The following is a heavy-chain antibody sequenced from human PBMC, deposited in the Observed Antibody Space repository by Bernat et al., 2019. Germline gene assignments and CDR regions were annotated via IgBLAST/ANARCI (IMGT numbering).Heavy chain of an antibody. CDR2: IHKGGRT. J-gene: IGHJ6*02. CDR3: ARLYYYQMDV. V-gene: IGHV3-53*05. CDR1: GLTVSSND. Sequence: EVQLVETGGGLIQPGGSLRLSCAASGLTVSSNDRTWVRQAPGKGLEWVSVIHKGGRTYYADSVKGRFTISRDNSKNTLYVEMNSLRAEATAVYYCARLYYYQMDVWGQGTTVTVSS.